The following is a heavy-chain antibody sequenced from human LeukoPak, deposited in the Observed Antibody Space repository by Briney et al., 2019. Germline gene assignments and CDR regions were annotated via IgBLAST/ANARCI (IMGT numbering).Heavy chain of an antibody. Sequence: GGSLRLSCAASGFTFSSYWTHWVRQAPGKGLVWVSRINTDGSSTSYADSVKGRFTISRDNAKNSLYLQMNSLRAEDTAVYYCARDSFPPYYYDSSGYYYPDYWGQGTLVTVSS. V-gene: IGHV3-74*01. J-gene: IGHJ4*02. CDR2: INTDGSST. CDR1: GFTFSSYW. CDR3: ARDSFPPYYYDSSGYYYPDY. D-gene: IGHD3-22*01.